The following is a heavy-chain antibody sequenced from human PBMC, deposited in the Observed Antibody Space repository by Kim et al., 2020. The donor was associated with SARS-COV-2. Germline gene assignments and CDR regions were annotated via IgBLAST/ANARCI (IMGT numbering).Heavy chain of an antibody. J-gene: IGHJ6*03. V-gene: IGHV3-30*01. Sequence: YAASVKGRFTISRDNSKNTLYLQMNSLRAEDTAVYYCARTENYYYYMDVWGKGTTVTVSS. CDR3: ARTENYYYYMDV.